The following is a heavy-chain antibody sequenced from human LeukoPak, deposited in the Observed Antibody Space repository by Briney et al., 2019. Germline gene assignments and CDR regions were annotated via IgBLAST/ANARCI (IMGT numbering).Heavy chain of an antibody. J-gene: IGHJ4*02. CDR2: IYHSGST. CDR3: ASRIAAAGTGEYFDY. CDR1: GGSISSSNW. D-gene: IGHD6-13*01. V-gene: IGHV4-4*02. Sequence: SGTLSLTCAVSGGSISSSNWWSWVRQPPGKGLEWIGEIYHSGSTNYIPSLKSRVTISVDKSKNQFSLKLSSVTAADTAVYYCASRIAAAGTGEYFDYWGQGTLVTVSS.